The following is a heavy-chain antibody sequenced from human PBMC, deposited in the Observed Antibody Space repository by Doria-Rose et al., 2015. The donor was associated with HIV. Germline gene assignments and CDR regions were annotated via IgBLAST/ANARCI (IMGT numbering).Heavy chain of an antibody. Sequence: PSEPLSLNCAVSGGSVRGYSWNWIRQPPGKGLVWIGEINHSGSPNYNPSLKSRVTMSVDTSRKQFSLKLNSVTAADTAVYYCARAGPESYFDAWGQGT. CDR3: ARAGPESYFDA. CDR2: INHSGSP. V-gene: IGHV4-34*01. J-gene: IGHJ4*02. CDR1: GGSVRGYS.